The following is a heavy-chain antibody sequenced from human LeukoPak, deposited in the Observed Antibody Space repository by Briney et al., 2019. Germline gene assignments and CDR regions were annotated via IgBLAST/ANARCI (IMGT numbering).Heavy chain of an antibody. CDR3: ARDDSHNWNYAYYFDY. J-gene: IGHJ4*02. D-gene: IGHD1-7*01. Sequence: GGSLRLSCAASGFTFSSYTMNWVRQAPGKGLEWVSSITSSSTYIYYADSVKGRFTISGDNAKNSLYLQMNSLRAEDTAVYYCARDDSHNWNYAYYFDYWGQGTLVTVSS. CDR2: ITSSSTYI. CDR1: GFTFSSYT. V-gene: IGHV3-21*01.